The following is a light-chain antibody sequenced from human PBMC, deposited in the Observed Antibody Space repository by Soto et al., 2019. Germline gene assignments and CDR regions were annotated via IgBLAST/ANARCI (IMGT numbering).Light chain of an antibody. J-gene: IGKJ3*01. CDR1: QSLLHSNGYNY. CDR2: LGS. CDR3: MQALQTPLFT. Sequence: DIVMTQSPLSLPVTPGEPASISCRSSQSLLHSNGYNYLGWYLQKPGQSPQLLIYLGSNRASGVPDRFSGSGSGTDFTLKISRVEAEDVGVYYCMQALQTPLFTFGPGTKVDIK. V-gene: IGKV2-28*01.